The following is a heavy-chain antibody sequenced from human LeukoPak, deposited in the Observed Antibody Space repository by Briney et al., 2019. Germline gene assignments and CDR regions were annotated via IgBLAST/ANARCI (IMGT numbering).Heavy chain of an antibody. CDR2: FDPEDGET. Sequence: ASVKVSCKASGYTFTSYYMHWVRQAPGKGLEWMGGFDPEDGETIYAQKFQGRVTMTEDTSTDTAYMELSSLRSEDTAVYYCATDHGYGDYESSGYYGMDVWGQGTTVTVSS. D-gene: IGHD4-17*01. CDR1: GYTFTSYY. V-gene: IGHV1-24*01. CDR3: ATDHGYGDYESSGYYGMDV. J-gene: IGHJ6*02.